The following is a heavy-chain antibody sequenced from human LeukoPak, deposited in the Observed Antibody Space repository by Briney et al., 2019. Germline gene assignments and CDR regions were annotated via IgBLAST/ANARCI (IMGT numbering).Heavy chain of an antibody. CDR3: ATNSGWRFDY. CDR2: ISSSSTYT. V-gene: IGHV3-11*06. J-gene: IGHJ4*02. D-gene: IGHD1-1*01. CDR1: GFTFSDYY. Sequence: GGSLRLSCAGSGFTFSDYYMSWIRQAPGKGLEWVSYISSSSTYTNYADSVKGRFTISRDNAKNSLYLQMNSLRAEDTAVYYCATNSGWRFDYWGQGTLVTVSS.